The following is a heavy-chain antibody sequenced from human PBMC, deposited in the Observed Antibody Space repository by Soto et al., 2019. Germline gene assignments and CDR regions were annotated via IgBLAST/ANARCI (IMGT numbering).Heavy chain of an antibody. CDR3: ARQQVPAAALGGAFDI. D-gene: IGHD2-2*01. V-gene: IGHV4-30-4*01. Sequence: KTSETLSITCTVSGGSISSGDYYWSWIRQPPGKGLEWIGYIYYSGSTYYNPSLKSRVTISVDTSKNQFSLKLSSVTAADTAVYYCARQQVPAAALGGAFDIWGQGTMVTVSS. J-gene: IGHJ3*02. CDR1: GGSISSGDYY. CDR2: IYYSGST.